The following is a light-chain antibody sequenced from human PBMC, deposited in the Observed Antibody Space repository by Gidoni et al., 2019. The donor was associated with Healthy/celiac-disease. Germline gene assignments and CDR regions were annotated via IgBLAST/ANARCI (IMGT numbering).Light chain of an antibody. Sequence: IQMTQSPSSLSASVGDRVTITCRASQSISSYLNWYQQKPGKAPKLLIYAASSLQRGVPSRFSGSGSGTDFTLTISSPQPEDFATYYCQQSYSTPRTFGQGTKLEIK. CDR1: QSISSY. CDR2: AAS. CDR3: QQSYSTPRT. J-gene: IGKJ2*01. V-gene: IGKV1-39*01.